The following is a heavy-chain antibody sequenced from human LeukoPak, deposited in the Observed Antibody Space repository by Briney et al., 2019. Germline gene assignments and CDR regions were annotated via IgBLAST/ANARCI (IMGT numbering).Heavy chain of an antibody. CDR3: ARFAVWYYDFWSGSFDY. J-gene: IGHJ4*02. D-gene: IGHD3-3*01. V-gene: IGHV4-59*08. Sequence: SETLSLTCTVSGGSISSYYWSWIRQPPGKGLEWIGYIYYSGSTNYNPSLKSRVTISVDTSKNQFSLKLSSVTAADTAVYYCARFAVWYYDFWSGSFDYWGQGTLVTVSS. CDR1: GGSISSYY. CDR2: IYYSGST.